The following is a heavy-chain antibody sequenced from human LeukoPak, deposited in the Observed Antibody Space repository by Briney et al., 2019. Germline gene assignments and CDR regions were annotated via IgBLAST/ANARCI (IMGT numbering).Heavy chain of an antibody. CDR1: GGSISNYY. D-gene: IGHD3-22*01. J-gene: IGHJ3*02. Sequence: PSETLSLTCTVSGGSISNYYWSWIRQPPGKGLEWIAYIYYSGSTNYNPSLKSRVTISVDTSKNQFSLKLSSVTAADTAVYYCARGWLLLRHDAFDIWGQGTMVTVSS. CDR2: IYYSGST. V-gene: IGHV4-59*12. CDR3: ARGWLLLRHDAFDI.